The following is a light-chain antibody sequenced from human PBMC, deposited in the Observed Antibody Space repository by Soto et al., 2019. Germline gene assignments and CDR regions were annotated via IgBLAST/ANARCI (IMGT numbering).Light chain of an antibody. CDR2: VTS. Sequence: DIQMTQSPSSLSASVGDRVTITCRASQSISVYLNLYQQKPGKAPKLLISVTSTLQSGVPSRFRGSASGTDFTLIISSLQPEDFATYYFQQSYNTPLTFGGGTKVDVK. CDR3: QQSYNTPLT. CDR1: QSISVY. V-gene: IGKV1-39*01. J-gene: IGKJ4*01.